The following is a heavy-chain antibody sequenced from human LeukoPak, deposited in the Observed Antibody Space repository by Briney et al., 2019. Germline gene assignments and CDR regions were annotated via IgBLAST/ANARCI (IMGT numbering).Heavy chain of an antibody. D-gene: IGHD1-26*01. J-gene: IGHJ4*02. V-gene: IGHV3-7*01. CDR3: ARGGDYGGTYTGLR. CDR1: GFTFSNYW. Sequence: PGGSLRLSCAAPGFTFSNYWMSWVRQAPGKGLEWVANIKPDGSEKYYVDSVKGRFTISRDNAENSLFLQVNSLRAEDTAVYYCARGGDYGGTYTGLRWGQGAQVTVSS. CDR2: IKPDGSEK.